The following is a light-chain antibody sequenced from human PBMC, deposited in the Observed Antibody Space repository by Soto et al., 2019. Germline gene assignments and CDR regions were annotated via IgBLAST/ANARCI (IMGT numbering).Light chain of an antibody. J-gene: IGKJ1*01. CDR1: QSVRSS. CDR3: QQYNNWWT. CDR2: GAS. Sequence: EIVMTQSPATLAMSPGERATLSCRASQSVRSSLAWYQQKPGQAPRPLIYGASTRATGIPDRFSGSGSETEFTFTISSLQAEDFAIYYCQQYNNWWTFGQGTKVEIK. V-gene: IGKV3-15*01.